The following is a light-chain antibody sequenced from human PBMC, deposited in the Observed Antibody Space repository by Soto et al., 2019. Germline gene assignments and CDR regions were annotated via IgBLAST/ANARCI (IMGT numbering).Light chain of an antibody. V-gene: IGLV2-14*01. Sequence: QSVLTQPASVSGSPGQSITISCTGISSDIGGDNYVSWYQQHPGKAPKLMIYEVSNRPSGVSNRFSGSKSGNTASLTISGLQADVETNYNCTAYTTNGAPSVFGTGTKVTVL. J-gene: IGLJ1*01. CDR3: TAYTTNGAPSV. CDR1: SSDIGGDNY. CDR2: EVS.